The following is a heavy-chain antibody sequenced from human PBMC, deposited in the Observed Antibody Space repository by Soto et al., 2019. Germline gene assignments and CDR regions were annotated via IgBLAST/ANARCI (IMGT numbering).Heavy chain of an antibody. J-gene: IGHJ3*02. CDR1: GYTFSNNG. CDR2: ISADKGNT. V-gene: IGHV1-18*01. Sequence: GASVKVSCKASGYTFSNNGISWVRQAPGQGLEWMGWISADKGNTNYAQKLQGRVTMTRDTSTSTVYMELRSLRSEDTAVYYCARDRAHGFDIWGQGTMVTVSS. CDR3: ARDRAHGFDI.